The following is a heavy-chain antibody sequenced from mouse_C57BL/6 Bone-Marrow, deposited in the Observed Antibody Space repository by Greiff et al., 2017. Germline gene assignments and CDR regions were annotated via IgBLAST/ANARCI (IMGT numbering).Heavy chain of an antibody. CDR2: IYPGSGST. CDR1: GYTFTSYW. CDR3: ARRGEYYFDY. J-gene: IGHJ2*01. V-gene: IGHV1-55*01. Sequence: QVQLQQPGAELVKPGASVKMSCKASGYTFTSYWITWVKQRPGQGLEWIGDIYPGSGSTNYNEKFKSKATLTVYTSSSTAYMQLSSLTSEDSAVYYCARRGEYYFDYWGQGTTLTVSS.